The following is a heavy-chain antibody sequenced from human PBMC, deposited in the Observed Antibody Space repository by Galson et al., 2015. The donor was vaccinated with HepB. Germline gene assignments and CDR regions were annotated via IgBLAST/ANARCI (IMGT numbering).Heavy chain of an antibody. J-gene: IGHJ5*02. CDR2: ITGAGGAT. D-gene: IGHD2-2*01. CDR3: AKKGRTTTSCTDNWFHP. Sequence: SLRLSCAASGFTFSNYAMTWVRQAPGKGLEWVSAITGAGGATYYADSVKGRFTISRDNSKNSLYLQMNSLRAEDTAVYYCAKKGRTTTSCTDNWFHPWGQGTLVTVSS. V-gene: IGHV3-23*01. CDR1: GFTFSNYA.